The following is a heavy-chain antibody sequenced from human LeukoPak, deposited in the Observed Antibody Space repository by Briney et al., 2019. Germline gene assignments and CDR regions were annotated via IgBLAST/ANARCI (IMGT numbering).Heavy chain of an antibody. CDR3: ARDSLRGRSSTALDY. V-gene: IGHV3-23*01. J-gene: IGHJ4*02. CDR1: GFTFSSHA. D-gene: IGHD2-2*01. Sequence: GGSLRLSCAASGFTFSSHAMSWVRQAPGKGLEWVSGISYSGGSTYYADSVKGRFTISRDNSKNTLYLQMSSLRAEDTAVYYCARDSLRGRSSTALDYWGQGTLVTVSS. CDR2: ISYSGGST.